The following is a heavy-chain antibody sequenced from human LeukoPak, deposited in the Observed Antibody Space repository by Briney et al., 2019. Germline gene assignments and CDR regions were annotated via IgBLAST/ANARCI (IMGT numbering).Heavy chain of an antibody. D-gene: IGHD2-15*01. CDR1: GFTFSSYS. CDR2: ISSSSSYI. Sequence: GGSLRLSCAASGFTFSSYSMNWVRQAPGKGLEWVSSISSSSSYIYYADSVKGRFTISRDNAKNSLYLQMNSLRAEDTAVYYCARTGWYCSGGSCYSGYWGQGTLVTVSS. J-gene: IGHJ4*02. V-gene: IGHV3-21*01. CDR3: ARTGWYCSGGSCYSGY.